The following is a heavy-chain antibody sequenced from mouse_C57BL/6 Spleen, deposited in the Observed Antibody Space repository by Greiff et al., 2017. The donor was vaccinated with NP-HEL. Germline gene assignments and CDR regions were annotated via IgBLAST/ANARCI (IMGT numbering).Heavy chain of an antibody. CDR1: GYTFTDYN. CDR3: ARETISYYAMDY. J-gene: IGHJ4*01. CDR2: INPNNGGT. Sequence: EVQLQQSGPELVKPGASVKMSCKASGYTFTDYNMHWVKQSPGKSLEWIGYINPNNGGTSYNQKFKGKATLIVNKSSSTAYMAHRSLTSEDSAVYYCARETISYYAMDYWGQGTSVPVSS. V-gene: IGHV1-22*01.